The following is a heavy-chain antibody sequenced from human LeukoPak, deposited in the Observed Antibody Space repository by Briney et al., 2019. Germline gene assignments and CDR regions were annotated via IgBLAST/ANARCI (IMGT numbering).Heavy chain of an antibody. V-gene: IGHV3-30*04. D-gene: IGHD2-21*02. CDR3: AKDPVVTAILGDAFDI. CDR1: GFTFSSYA. Sequence: GRSLRLSCAASGFTFSSYAMHWVRQAPGKGLEWVAVISYDGSNKYYADSVKGRFTISRDNSKNTLYLQMNSLRAEDTAVYYCAKDPVVTAILGDAFDIWGQGTMVTVSS. J-gene: IGHJ3*02. CDR2: ISYDGSNK.